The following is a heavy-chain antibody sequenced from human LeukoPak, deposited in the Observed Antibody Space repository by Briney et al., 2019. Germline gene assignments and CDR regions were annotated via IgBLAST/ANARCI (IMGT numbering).Heavy chain of an antibody. Sequence: EASVKVSCKASGGTFSSYAISWVRQAPGQGLEWMGRIIPIFGTANYAQKFQGRVTITTVESTSTAYMELSSLRSEDTAVYYCARDWRGYSSEPFDYWGQGTLVTVSS. J-gene: IGHJ4*02. CDR3: ARDWRGYSSEPFDY. V-gene: IGHV1-69*05. D-gene: IGHD6-19*01. CDR1: GGTFSSYA. CDR2: IIPIFGTA.